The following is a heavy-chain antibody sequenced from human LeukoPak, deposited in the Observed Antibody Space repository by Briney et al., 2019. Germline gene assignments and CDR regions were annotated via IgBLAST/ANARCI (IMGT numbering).Heavy chain of an antibody. V-gene: IGHV3-30*18. CDR3: AKEANYYDSSGYYYVGAFDI. CDR1: GYTFTGYY. J-gene: IGHJ3*02. CDR2: ISYDGSNK. Sequence: SCKASGYTFTGYYMHWVRQAPGKGLEWVAVISYDGSNKYYADSVKGRFTISRDNSKNTLYLQMNSLRAEDTAVYYCAKEANYYDSSGYYYVGAFDIWGQGTMVTVSS. D-gene: IGHD3-22*01.